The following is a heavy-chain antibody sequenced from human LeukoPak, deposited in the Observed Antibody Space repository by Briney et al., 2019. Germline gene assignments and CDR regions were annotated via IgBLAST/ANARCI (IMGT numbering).Heavy chain of an antibody. CDR1: GFTFSSYA. J-gene: IGHJ4*02. D-gene: IGHD2-2*01. CDR2: ISGSGGST. Sequence: GGSLRLSCAASGFTFSSYAMSWVRQAPGKGLEWVSAISGSGGSTYYADSVEGRFTISRDNSKNTLYLQMNSLRAEDTAVYYCAKDLWKVVPTTPSHYWGQATLVTVSS. V-gene: IGHV3-23*01. CDR3: AKDLWKVVPTTPSHY.